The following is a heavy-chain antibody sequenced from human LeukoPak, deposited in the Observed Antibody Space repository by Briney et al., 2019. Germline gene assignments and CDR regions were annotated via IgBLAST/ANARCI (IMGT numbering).Heavy chain of an antibody. CDR2: ISSSSSYI. J-gene: IGHJ4*02. CDR1: GFTFSSYS. D-gene: IGHD1-20*01. Sequence: GGSLRLSCAASGFTFSSYSMNWVRQAPGKGLEWVSSISSSSSYIYYADSVKGRFTISRDNAKNSLYLQMNSLRAEDTAVYYCARDINNFGEIDYWGQGTLVTVSS. V-gene: IGHV3-21*01. CDR3: ARDINNFGEIDY.